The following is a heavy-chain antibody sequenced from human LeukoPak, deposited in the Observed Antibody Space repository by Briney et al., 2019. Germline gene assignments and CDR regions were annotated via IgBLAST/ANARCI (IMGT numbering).Heavy chain of an antibody. J-gene: IGHJ4*02. CDR1: GFTFSSYS. V-gene: IGHV3-21*01. CDR3: ATDFWSGSPADY. D-gene: IGHD3-3*01. CDR2: ISSSSSYI. Sequence: PGGSLRLSCAASGFTFSSYSMNWVRQAPGKGLEWVSSISSSSSYIYYADSVKGRFTISRDNAKNSLYLQMNSLRAGDTAVYYCATDFWSGSPADYWGQGTLVTVSS.